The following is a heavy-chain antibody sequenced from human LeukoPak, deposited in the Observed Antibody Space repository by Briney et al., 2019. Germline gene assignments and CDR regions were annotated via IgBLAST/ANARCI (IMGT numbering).Heavy chain of an antibody. CDR3: ARDHNWNYDY. J-gene: IGHJ4*02. Sequence: ASVKVSCKASGYTFSDYYIHWVRQAPGQGLEWMGWINPNSGGTNYEQKFQGRVTMTRDTSISTAYMELSRLRSDDTAVYYCARDHNWNYDYWGQGTLVTVSS. V-gene: IGHV1-2*02. D-gene: IGHD1-20*01. CDR1: GYTFSDYY. CDR2: INPNSGGT.